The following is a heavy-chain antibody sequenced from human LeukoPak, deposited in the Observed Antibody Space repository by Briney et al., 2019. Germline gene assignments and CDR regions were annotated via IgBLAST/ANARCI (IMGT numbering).Heavy chain of an antibody. CDR2: IYYSGST. CDR3: ARVTGYMIEDYFDY. V-gene: IGHV4-61*01. J-gene: IGHJ4*02. D-gene: IGHD3-22*01. CDR1: GVSISSSNSY. Sequence: SETLSLTCTVSGVSISSSNSYWSWIRQPPGKGLEWIGYIYYSGSTNYNPSLKSRVTISVDTSKNQFSLRLRSVTAADTAVYYCARVTGYMIEDYFDYWGQGTLVTVSS.